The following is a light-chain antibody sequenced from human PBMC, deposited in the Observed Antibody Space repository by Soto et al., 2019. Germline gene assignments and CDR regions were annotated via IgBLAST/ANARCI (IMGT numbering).Light chain of an antibody. CDR3: QHSSSTPHT. Sequence: DVAVSQTTSSLSASVGASVTITGLASHSISSYLNWSQQTPGKATKLLIYAASSLQGGVPSRFSGSGSGTDFTLTISFLQAEDVTSYCCQHSSSTPHTFGEGTMV. CDR1: HSISSY. J-gene: IGKJ4*01. V-gene: IGKV1-39*01. CDR2: AAS.